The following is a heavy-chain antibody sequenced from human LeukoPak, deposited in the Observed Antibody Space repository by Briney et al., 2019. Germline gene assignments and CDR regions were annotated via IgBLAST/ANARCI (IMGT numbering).Heavy chain of an antibody. CDR1: GGAIRSGDYY. CDR3: ARLWFGDFLYFDL. Sequence: SETLSLTCTVSGGAIRSGDYYWSWLRQPPGKGLEWVAYIYYSGSTYYNPSVKSPITISLDTSKSQFSLKLNSVTAADTAVYYCARLWFGDFLYFDLWGRGTLVTVSS. V-gene: IGHV4-30-4*01. CDR2: IYYSGST. D-gene: IGHD3-10*01. J-gene: IGHJ2*01.